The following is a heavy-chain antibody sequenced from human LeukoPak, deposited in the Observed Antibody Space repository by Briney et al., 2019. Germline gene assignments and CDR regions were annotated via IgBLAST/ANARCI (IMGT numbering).Heavy chain of an antibody. CDR3: AKGAFDI. Sequence: GESLKLSCAASGFSLNRHGMNWVRQAPGKGLEWVAVISYDGSNKGYVDSVKGRFTISRDNSKNTLYLQMNSLRAEDTAVYYCAKGAFDIWGQGTTVIVSS. CDR1: GFSLNRHG. J-gene: IGHJ3*02. V-gene: IGHV3-30*18. CDR2: ISYDGSNK.